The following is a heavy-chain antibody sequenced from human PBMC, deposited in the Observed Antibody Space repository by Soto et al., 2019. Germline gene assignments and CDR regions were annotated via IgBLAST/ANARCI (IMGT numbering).Heavy chain of an antibody. V-gene: IGHV1-3*01. CDR3: ARQGTCF. CDR1: GFTFTICS. D-gene: IGHD1-1*01. J-gene: IGHJ4*02. Sequence: ASAKLCCTASGFTFTICSRHWVRQAPGQRLEWMRWINAGNGNTKYSQRFQGRVTITRDTSASKAYMELSSLRSEDTAVYYCARQGTCFWGQGTLVTVSS. CDR2: INAGNGNT.